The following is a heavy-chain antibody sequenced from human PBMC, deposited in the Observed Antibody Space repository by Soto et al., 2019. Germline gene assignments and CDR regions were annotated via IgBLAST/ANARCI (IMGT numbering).Heavy chain of an antibody. CDR3: AIDIVTPHNYYDSIRAAFDI. Sequence: GWSLRLSCAASGFTFSSYWMSWVRQAPGKGLEWVANIKQDGSEKYYVDSVKGRFTISRDNAKNSLYLQMNSLRAEDTAVYYCAIDIVTPHNYYDSIRAAFDIWGQGTMVTVSS. CDR1: GFTFSSYW. CDR2: IKQDGSEK. D-gene: IGHD3-22*01. J-gene: IGHJ3*02. V-gene: IGHV3-7*01.